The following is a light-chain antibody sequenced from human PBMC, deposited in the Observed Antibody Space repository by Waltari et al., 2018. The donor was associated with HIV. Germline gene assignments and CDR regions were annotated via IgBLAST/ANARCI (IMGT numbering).Light chain of an antibody. CDR1: NSDVGCYNY. CDR3: SSYTRSTTLDAV. CDR2: DVS. J-gene: IGLJ1*01. Sequence: QSALTQPASVSGSPGQSITISCTGTNSDVGCYNYVSWYQQHPGKAPRLIIFDVSHRPSGISNRFSGSKSGNTASLTISGLQAEDEADYYCSSYTRSTTLDAVFGTGTTVTVL. V-gene: IGLV2-14*01.